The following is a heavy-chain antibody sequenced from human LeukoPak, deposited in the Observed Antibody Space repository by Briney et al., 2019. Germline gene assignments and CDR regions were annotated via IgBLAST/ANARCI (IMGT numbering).Heavy chain of an antibody. CDR2: INHSGST. V-gene: IGHV4-34*01. J-gene: IGHJ4*02. CDR3: ARGRPPSGY. CDR1: GGSFSGYY. Sequence: SETLSLTCAVYGGSFSGYYWSWIRQPPGKGLEWIGEINHSGSTNYNPSLKSRVTISVDTSKNQLSLKLSSVTAADTAVYYWARGRPPSGYWGQGTLVTVSS.